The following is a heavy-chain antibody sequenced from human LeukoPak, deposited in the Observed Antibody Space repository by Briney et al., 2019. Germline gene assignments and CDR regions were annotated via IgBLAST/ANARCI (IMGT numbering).Heavy chain of an antibody. CDR1: GFTFSSYG. V-gene: IGHV3-30*02. D-gene: IGHD6-19*01. Sequence: PGGSLRLSCAASGFTFSSYGMHWVRQAPGKGLEWVAVIWYDGSNKYYADSVKGRFTISRDNSKNTLYLQMNSLRTEDTALYYCAKDIIAVAGHYYYYGMDVWGQGTTVTVSS. CDR2: IWYDGSNK. CDR3: AKDIIAVAGHYYYYGMDV. J-gene: IGHJ6*02.